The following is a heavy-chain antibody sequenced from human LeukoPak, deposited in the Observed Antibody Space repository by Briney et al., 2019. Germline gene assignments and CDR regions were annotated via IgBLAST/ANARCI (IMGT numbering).Heavy chain of an antibody. CDR3: AKGGCCGGSCYYPYYFDY. Sequence: GGSLRLSCAASGCTFSSYAMSWVRQDPGKGLEWVSAISGSGGSTYYADSVKGRFTISRDNYKNTLYLQMNSLRAEDTAVYYCAKGGCCGGSCYYPYYFDYWGQGTLVTVSS. CDR1: GCTFSSYA. J-gene: IGHJ4*02. D-gene: IGHD2-15*01. CDR2: ISGSGGST. V-gene: IGHV3-23*01.